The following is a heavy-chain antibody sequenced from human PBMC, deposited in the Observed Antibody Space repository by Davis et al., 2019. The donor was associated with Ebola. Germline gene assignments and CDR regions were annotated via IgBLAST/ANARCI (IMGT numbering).Heavy chain of an antibody. CDR1: GYTFTSYG. D-gene: IGHD6-19*01. J-gene: IGHJ4*02. V-gene: IGHV1-18*01. Sequence: ASVKVSCKASGYTFTSYGISWVRQAPGQGLEWMGWISAYNGNTNYAQKLQGRVTMTTDTSTSTAYMELRSLRSDDTAVYYCAKDVTDYSSGWTSLWGQGTLVTVSS. CDR3: AKDVTDYSSGWTSL. CDR2: ISAYNGNT.